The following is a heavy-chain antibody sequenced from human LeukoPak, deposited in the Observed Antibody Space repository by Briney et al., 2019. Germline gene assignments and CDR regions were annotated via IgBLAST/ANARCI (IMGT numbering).Heavy chain of an antibody. Sequence: SETLSLTCTVSGGSISSGSYYWGWIRQPPGKGLEWIGSIYYSGSTYYNPSLKSRVTISVDTSKNQFSLKLSSVTAADTAVYYCARDDCSSTSCYPDSSGSYFDYWGQGTLVTVSS. D-gene: IGHD2-2*01. J-gene: IGHJ4*02. CDR2: IYYSGST. CDR1: GGSISSGSYY. CDR3: ARDDCSSTSCYPDSSGSYFDY. V-gene: IGHV4-39*02.